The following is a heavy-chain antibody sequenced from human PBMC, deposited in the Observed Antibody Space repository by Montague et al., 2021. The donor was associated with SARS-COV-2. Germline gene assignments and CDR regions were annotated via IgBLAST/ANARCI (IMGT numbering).Heavy chain of an antibody. CDR2: INGDGSKK. CDR3: AREEK. J-gene: IGHJ4*02. CDR1: GFNLRSYW. Sequence: SLRLSCAAFGFNLRSYWMSWVRQAPGKGLEWVAYINGDGSKKYYMDSVKGRFTISRDNAKNSLYLQMNSLTDEDTAVYYCAREEKWGQGTLVTVSS. V-gene: IGHV3-7*01.